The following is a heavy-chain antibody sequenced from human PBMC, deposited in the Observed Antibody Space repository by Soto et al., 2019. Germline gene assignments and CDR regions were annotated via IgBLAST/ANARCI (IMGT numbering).Heavy chain of an antibody. Sequence: PGGSLRLSCAASGFTFSDYYMSWIRQAPGKGLEWVSYIRSGSSYTNYADSVKGRFTISRDNAKNSLYLQMNSLRAEDTAVYYCARGAYSRGGDIDYWGQGTLVTVSS. J-gene: IGHJ4*02. CDR1: GFTFSDYY. CDR3: ARGAYSRGGDIDY. CDR2: IRSGSSYT. V-gene: IGHV3-11*06. D-gene: IGHD6-13*01.